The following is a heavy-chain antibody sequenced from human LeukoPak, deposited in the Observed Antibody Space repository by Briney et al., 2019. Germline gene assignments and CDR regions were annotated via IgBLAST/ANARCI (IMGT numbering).Heavy chain of an antibody. CDR1: GFTFSSYA. V-gene: IGHV3-23*01. Sequence: GGSLRLSCAASGFTFSSYAMSWVRQAPGKGLEWVSAISGSGGSTYYADSVKGRFTISRDNSKNTLYLQMNSLRTEDTAVYYCAKSSGCSSPSCYSRVVDYWGQGTLVTVSS. CDR3: AKSSGCSSPSCYSRVVDY. J-gene: IGHJ4*02. D-gene: IGHD2-2*01. CDR2: ISGSGGST.